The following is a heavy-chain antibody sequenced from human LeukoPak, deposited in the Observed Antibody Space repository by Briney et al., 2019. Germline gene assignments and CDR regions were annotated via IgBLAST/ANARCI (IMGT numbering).Heavy chain of an antibody. CDR1: GFTFSSYT. Sequence: PGGSLRLSCAASGFTFSSYTMDWVRQAPGKGLEWVSSTSSSGSYIYYADSVKGRFTISRDNAKNSLYLQLNSLSAEDTAVYFCAREPTGSGSYYDKFDYWGQGTLVTVSS. D-gene: IGHD3-10*01. CDR3: AREPTGSGSYYDKFDY. CDR2: TSSSGSYI. V-gene: IGHV3-21*01. J-gene: IGHJ4*02.